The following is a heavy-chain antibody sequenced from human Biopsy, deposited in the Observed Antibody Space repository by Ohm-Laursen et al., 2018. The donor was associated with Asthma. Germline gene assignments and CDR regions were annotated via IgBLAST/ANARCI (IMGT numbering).Heavy chain of an antibody. CDR1: GGTFSIFA. CDR2: IIPVFGIT. Sequence: SVKASCKASGGTFSIFALSWVRQAPGQGLEWMGGIIPVFGITNDAQKFQDRVTITAYVSTSTVYMELSSLRSEDTAVYYCAKERGTMISSTDAFEMWGQGTKVTVSS. CDR3: AKERGTMISSTDAFEM. V-gene: IGHV1-69*13. D-gene: IGHD3-22*01. J-gene: IGHJ3*02.